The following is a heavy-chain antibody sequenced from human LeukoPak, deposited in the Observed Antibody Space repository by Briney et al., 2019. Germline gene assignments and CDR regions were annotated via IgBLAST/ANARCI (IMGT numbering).Heavy chain of an antibody. V-gene: IGHV4-59*12. D-gene: IGHD3-3*01. CDR3: ARGYDFWSGYYLFGMDV. CDR1: GGSISSYY. Sequence: SETLSLTCTVSGGSISSYYWSWIRQPPGKGLEWIGYIYYSGSTYYNPSLKSRVTISVDTSKNQFSLKLSSVTAADTAVYYCARGYDFWSGYYLFGMDVWGQGTTVTVSS. CDR2: IYYSGST. J-gene: IGHJ6*02.